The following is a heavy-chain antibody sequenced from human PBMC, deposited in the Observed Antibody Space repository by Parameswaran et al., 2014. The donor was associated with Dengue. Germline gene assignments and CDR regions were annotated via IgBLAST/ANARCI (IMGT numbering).Heavy chain of an antibody. CDR3: ASGALVGMGLLYYYYMDV. D-gene: IGHD7-27*01. Sequence: SWVRQAPGQGLEWMGGIIPIFGTANYAQKFQGRVTITADESTSTAYMELSSLRSEDTAVYYCASGALVGMGLLYYYYMDVWGKGTTVTVSS. J-gene: IGHJ6*03. CDR2: IIPIFGTA. V-gene: IGHV1-69*01.